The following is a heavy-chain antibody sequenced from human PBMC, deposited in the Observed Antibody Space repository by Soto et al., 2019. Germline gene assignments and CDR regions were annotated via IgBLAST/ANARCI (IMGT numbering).Heavy chain of an antibody. CDR2: IYYSGST. D-gene: IGHD1-1*01. Sequence: SETLSLTCTVSGGSTSSYYWSWIRQPPGKGLEWIGYIYYSGSTNYNPSLKSRVTISVDTSKNQFSLKLSSVTAADTAVYYCARRYGYSFDDWGQGTLVTVSS. CDR1: GGSTSSYY. J-gene: IGHJ4*02. CDR3: ARRYGYSFDD. V-gene: IGHV4-59*08.